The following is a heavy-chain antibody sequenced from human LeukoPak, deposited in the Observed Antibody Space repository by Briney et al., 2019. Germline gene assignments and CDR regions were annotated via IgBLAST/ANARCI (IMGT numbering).Heavy chain of an antibody. Sequence: PGGSLRLSCAASGFTFSSYAMSWVRQAPGKGLEWVANIKQDGSEKYYVDSVKGRFTISRDNAKNSLYLQMNSLRAEDTAVYYCARVWKVVGLRAFDIWGQGTMVTVSS. CDR3: ARVWKVVGLRAFDI. CDR2: IKQDGSEK. V-gene: IGHV3-7*01. D-gene: IGHD2-2*01. CDR1: GFTFSSYA. J-gene: IGHJ3*02.